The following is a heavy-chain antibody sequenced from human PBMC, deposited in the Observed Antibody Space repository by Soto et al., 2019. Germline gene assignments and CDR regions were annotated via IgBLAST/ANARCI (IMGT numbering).Heavy chain of an antibody. Sequence: SETLSLTCAVSGYSISSGYYWGWIRQPPGKGLEWIGSIYHSGSTYYNPSLKSRVTISVDTSKNQFSLKLSSVTAADTAVYYCARARYYYDSSGEFDYWGPGTLVTVSS. CDR3: ARARYYYDSSGEFDY. CDR2: IYHSGST. J-gene: IGHJ4*02. CDR1: GYSISSGYY. V-gene: IGHV4-38-2*01. D-gene: IGHD3-22*01.